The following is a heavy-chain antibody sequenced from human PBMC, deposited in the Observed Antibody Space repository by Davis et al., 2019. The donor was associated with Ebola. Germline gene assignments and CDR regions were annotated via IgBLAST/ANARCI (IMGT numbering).Heavy chain of an antibody. CDR1: GYTFTSYA. CDR3: ARGGVAVY. CDR2: ISTNTGNP. V-gene: IGHV7-4-1*02. D-gene: IGHD2-15*01. J-gene: IGHJ4*02. Sequence: ASVKVSCKASGYTFTSYAMTWVRQAPGQGLEWMGWISTNTGNPTYAQGFTGRFVFSLDTSVSTAYLQISSLKAEDTAVYYCARGGVAVYWGQGTLVTVSS.